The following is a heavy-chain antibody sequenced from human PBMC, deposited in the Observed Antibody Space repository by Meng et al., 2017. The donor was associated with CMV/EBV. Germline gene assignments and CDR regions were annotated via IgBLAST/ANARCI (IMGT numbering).Heavy chain of an antibody. CDR3: ARDYLIAATGTNYYYGMDV. D-gene: IGHD6-13*01. J-gene: IGHJ6*02. Sequence: ASVKVSCKASGDTFTGYYIHWVRQAPGQGLEWMGWINPNSGGTNYAQKFQGRVTMTRDTSISTAYMELSRLRSDDTAVYYCARDYLIAATGTNYYYGMDVWGQGTTVTVSS. V-gene: IGHV1-2*02. CDR1: GDTFTGYY. CDR2: INPNSGGT.